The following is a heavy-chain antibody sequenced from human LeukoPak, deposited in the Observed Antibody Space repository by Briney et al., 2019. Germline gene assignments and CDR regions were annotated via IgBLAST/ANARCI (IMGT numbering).Heavy chain of an antibody. D-gene: IGHD2-2*01. V-gene: IGHV1-18*01. CDR3: ARQLGYCSSTSCPYYYYMDV. J-gene: IGHJ6*03. Sequence: GASVKVSCKASGYTFTSYGISWVRQAPGQGLEWMGWISAYNGNTNYVQKLQGRVTMTTDTSTSTAYMELRSLRSDDTAVYYCARQLGYCSSTSCPYYYYMDVWGKGTTVTVSS. CDR2: ISAYNGNT. CDR1: GYTFTSYG.